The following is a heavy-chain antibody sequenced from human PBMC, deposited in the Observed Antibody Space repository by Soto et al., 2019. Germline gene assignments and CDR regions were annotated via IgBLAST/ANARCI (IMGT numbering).Heavy chain of an antibody. D-gene: IGHD3-16*02. CDR2: INHSGST. Sequence: PSGALFLTCAVSGWAFSGYFLRWVRPPPGEGGGWIGEINHSGSTNYNPSLKSRVTISVDTSKNQFSLKLSSVTAADTAVYYCARDSFYDYVWGSYRNDAFDIWGQGTMVTVSS. CDR3: ARDSFYDYVWGSYRNDAFDI. V-gene: IGHV4-34*01. J-gene: IGHJ3*02. CDR1: GWAFSGYF.